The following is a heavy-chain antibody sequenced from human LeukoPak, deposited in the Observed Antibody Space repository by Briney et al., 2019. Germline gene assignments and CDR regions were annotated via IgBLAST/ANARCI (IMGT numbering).Heavy chain of an antibody. D-gene: IGHD6-19*01. CDR3: TRETRRGSGWASSDFDS. Sequence: GGSLRLSCAASGFTFSSYSMDWVRQAPGKGLEWVSSISGSSNYIYYADSVKGRFTISRDNAKSSLYLQMNSLRVEDTAVYYCTRETRRGSGWASSDFDSWGQGTLVTVSS. CDR1: GFTFSSYS. V-gene: IGHV3-21*01. J-gene: IGHJ4*02. CDR2: ISGSSNYI.